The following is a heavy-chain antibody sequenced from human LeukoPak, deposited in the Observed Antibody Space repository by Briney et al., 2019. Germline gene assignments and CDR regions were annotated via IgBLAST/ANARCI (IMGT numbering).Heavy chain of an antibody. CDR2: ISAYNGNT. CDR3: ARHNYDILTGSPMYYFDY. CDR1: GYTFTSYG. Sequence: ASVKVSCKASGYTFTSYGISWVRQAPGQGLEWMGWISAYNGNTNYAQKLQGRLTMTTDTSTSTAYMELRSLRSDDTAVYYCARHNYDILTGSPMYYFDYWGQGTLVTVSS. D-gene: IGHD3-9*01. V-gene: IGHV1-18*01. J-gene: IGHJ4*02.